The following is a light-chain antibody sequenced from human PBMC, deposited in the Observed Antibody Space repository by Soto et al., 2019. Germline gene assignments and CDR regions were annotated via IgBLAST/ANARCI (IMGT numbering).Light chain of an antibody. Sequence: DIQMTQSPSSVSASVGDRVTITCRASQGINRWLAWYQQKLGKAPKLLIFDASSLQSGVPSRFSGSGSGTDFTLTISSLQPEDFAIYYCQQTYTTPEITFGQGTRLEIK. J-gene: IGKJ5*01. CDR3: QQTYTTPEIT. CDR1: QGINRW. V-gene: IGKV1-12*01. CDR2: DAS.